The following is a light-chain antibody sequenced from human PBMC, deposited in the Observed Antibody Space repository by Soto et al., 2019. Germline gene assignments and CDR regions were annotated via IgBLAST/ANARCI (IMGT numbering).Light chain of an antibody. J-gene: IGLJ2*01. CDR1: SSNIGSNT. CDR3: AARDDSLNGPV. CDR2: SNE. Sequence: QSVLTQPPSASGTPGQRVTISCSGSSSNIGSNTVNWYKQVPGTAPRLLIFSNERRPSGVPDGVSGSKSGTSASLAISGLQSDDEADYYCAARDDSLNGPVFGGGTKLTVL. V-gene: IGLV1-44*01.